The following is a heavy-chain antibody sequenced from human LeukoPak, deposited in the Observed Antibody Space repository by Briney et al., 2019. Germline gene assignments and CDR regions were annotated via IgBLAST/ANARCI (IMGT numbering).Heavy chain of an antibody. D-gene: IGHD1-26*01. J-gene: IGHJ3*02. Sequence: GGSLRLSCAASGFTFSSYAMHWVRQAPGKGLEWVAVISYDGSNKYYADSVKGRFTISRDNSKNTVYLQMNSLRAEDTAVYYCARVRGSPTHDALDIWGQGTMVTVSS. CDR1: GFTFSSYA. V-gene: IGHV3-30-3*01. CDR2: ISYDGSNK. CDR3: ARVRGSPTHDALDI.